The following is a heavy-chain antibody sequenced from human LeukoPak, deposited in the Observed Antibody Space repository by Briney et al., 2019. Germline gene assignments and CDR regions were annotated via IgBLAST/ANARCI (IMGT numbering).Heavy chain of an antibody. CDR3: TRVSIVVVPAAMAVYYYYYMDV. Sequence: GGSLRLSCTASGFTFGDYAMSWVRQAPGKGLEWVGFIRSKAYGGTTEYAASVKGRFTISRDDSKSIAYLQMNSLKTEDTAVYYCTRVSIVVVPAAMAVYYYYYMDVWGKGTTVTISS. J-gene: IGHJ6*03. CDR1: GFTFGDYA. CDR2: IRSKAYGGTT. V-gene: IGHV3-49*04. D-gene: IGHD2-2*01.